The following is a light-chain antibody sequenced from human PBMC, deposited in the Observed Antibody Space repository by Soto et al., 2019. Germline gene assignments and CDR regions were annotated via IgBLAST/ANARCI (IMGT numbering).Light chain of an antibody. CDR3: QSYDSSLSGCV. V-gene: IGLV1-40*01. CDR2: GNS. CDR1: SSNIGAGYD. J-gene: IGLJ1*01. Sequence: QSVLTQPPSVSGAPGQRIAISCTGSSSNIGAGYDVHWYQQLPGTAPKLLISGNSNRPSGVPDRFSGSKSGTSASLAITGLQAEDEADYYCQSYDSSLSGCVFGTGTKVTVL.